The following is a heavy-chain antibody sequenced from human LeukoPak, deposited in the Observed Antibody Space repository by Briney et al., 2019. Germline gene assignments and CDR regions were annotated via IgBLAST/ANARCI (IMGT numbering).Heavy chain of an antibody. Sequence: SETLSLTCTVSGGSISSSSYYWGWIRQPPGKGLEWIWSIYYSGSTYYNPSLKSRVTISVDTSKNQFSLKLSSVTAADTAVYYCARSVSGQQLVPVRNWFDPWGQGTLVTVSS. J-gene: IGHJ5*02. CDR1: GGSISSSSYY. CDR3: ARSVSGQQLVPVRNWFDP. V-gene: IGHV4-39*01. CDR2: IYYSGST. D-gene: IGHD6-13*01.